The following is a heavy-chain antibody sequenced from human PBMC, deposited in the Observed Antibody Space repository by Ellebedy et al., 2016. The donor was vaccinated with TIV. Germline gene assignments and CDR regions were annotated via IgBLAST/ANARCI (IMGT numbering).Heavy chain of an antibody. D-gene: IGHD3-3*01. Sequence: PGGSLRLSCAAWGFSFSNFWMIWVRQAPGKGLQWVAHITTDGSETYYVDSVKGRFTISRENAKNALFLPMDGLRVDDSAVYYCVGFGGFNFWGQGAPVTVSS. J-gene: IGHJ4*02. CDR2: ITTDGSET. CDR1: GFSFSNFW. V-gene: IGHV3-7*01. CDR3: VGFGGFNF.